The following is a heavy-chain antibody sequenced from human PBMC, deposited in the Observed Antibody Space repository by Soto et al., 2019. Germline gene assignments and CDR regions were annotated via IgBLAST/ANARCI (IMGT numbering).Heavy chain of an antibody. V-gene: IGHV1-18*01. CDR1: GYTFTSYG. CDR3: ARKSTSRGRYCTNGVCSPAEYFQH. CDR2: ISAYNGNT. Sequence: ASVKVSCKASGYTFTSYGISWVRQAPGQGLEWMGWISAYNGNTNYAQKLQGRVTMTTDTSTSTAYMELRSLRSDDTAVYYCARKSTSRGRYCTNGVCSPAEYFQHWGQGTLVTVSS. J-gene: IGHJ1*01. D-gene: IGHD2-8*01.